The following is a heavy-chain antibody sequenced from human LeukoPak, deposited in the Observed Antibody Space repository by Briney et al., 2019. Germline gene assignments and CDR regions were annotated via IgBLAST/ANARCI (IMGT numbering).Heavy chain of an antibody. CDR3: AKNTVYYYYYDMDV. D-gene: IGHD2-8*02. CDR2: ISGGGSGT. Sequence: GGSLRLSCAASGFTFYSYAMNWVRQAPGKGPEWVSGISGGGSGTYYADSVKGRFTISRDNSKNTLYLQMNSLRAEDTAVYYCAKNTVYYYYYDMDVWGQGTTVTVSS. CDR1: GFTFYSYA. V-gene: IGHV3-23*01. J-gene: IGHJ6*02.